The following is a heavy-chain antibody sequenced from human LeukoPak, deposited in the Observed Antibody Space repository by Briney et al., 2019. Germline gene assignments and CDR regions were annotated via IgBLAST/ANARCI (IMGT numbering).Heavy chain of an antibody. CDR1: GYTFTSYD. V-gene: IGHV1-8*01. D-gene: IGHD3-9*01. CDR2: MNPNSGNT. Sequence: ASVKVSCKASGYTFTSYDINWVRQATGQGLEWMGWMNPNSGNTGYAQKFQGRVTMTRNTSISTAYMELSSLRSEDTAVYYCARAYYDILTGYYTDTYYYYYYMDVWGKGTTVTISS. CDR3: ARAYYDILTGYYTDTYYYYYYMDV. J-gene: IGHJ6*03.